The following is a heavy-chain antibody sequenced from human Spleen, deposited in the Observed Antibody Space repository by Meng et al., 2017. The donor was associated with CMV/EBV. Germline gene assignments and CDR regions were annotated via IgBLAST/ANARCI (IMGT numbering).Heavy chain of an antibody. J-gene: IGHJ3*02. CDR3: ARRGGYYYDSSGYKDDAFDI. Sequence: GESLKISCKGSGYSFTSYWIGWVRQMPGKGLEWMGIIYPGDSDTRYSPSFQGQATISADKSISTAYLQWSSLKASDTAMYYCARRGGYYYDSSGYKDDAFDIWGQGTMVTVSS. V-gene: IGHV5-51*01. CDR1: GYSFTSYW. D-gene: IGHD3-22*01. CDR2: IYPGDSDT.